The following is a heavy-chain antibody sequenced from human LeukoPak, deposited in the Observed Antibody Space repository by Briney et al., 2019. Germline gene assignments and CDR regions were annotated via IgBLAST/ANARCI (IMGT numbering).Heavy chain of an antibody. Sequence: GGSLRLSCSASGFTFSSHAMHWVRQAPGKGLEYVSGISTNGGRTYYVDSVKDRFTISRDNSKNTLYLQMSSLRVEDTAVYFCPLPTLGYWGQGTLVTVSS. CDR2: ISTNGGRT. D-gene: IGHD2-15*01. CDR3: PLPTLGY. J-gene: IGHJ4*02. CDR1: GFTFSSHA. V-gene: IGHV3-64D*08.